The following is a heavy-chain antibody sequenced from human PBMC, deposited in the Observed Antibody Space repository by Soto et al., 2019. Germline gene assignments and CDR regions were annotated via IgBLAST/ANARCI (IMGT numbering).Heavy chain of an antibody. J-gene: IGHJ5*02. D-gene: IGHD6-13*01. CDR3: ARSWTAAAGWANWFDP. V-gene: IGHV4-31*03. CDR2: IHYSGST. Sequence: QVQLQESGPGLVEPSQTLSLTCTVSGGSISSDGFYWSWIRQYPGKGLEWIGYIHYSGSTYYNPSLMSRMTISVDTSQNHFSLKLNSVTDADTAVYYCARSWTAAAGWANWFDPGGQGTLVIVSS. CDR1: GGSISSDGFY.